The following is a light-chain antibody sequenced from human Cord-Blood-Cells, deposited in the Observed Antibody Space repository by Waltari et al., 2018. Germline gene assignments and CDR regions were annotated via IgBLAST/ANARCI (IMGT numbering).Light chain of an antibody. CDR3: QQYNSYSRGSQYT. CDR2: KAS. Sequence: DIQMTQSPSTLSASVGDRVTITCRASQSISSWLAWYQQKPGKAPKLLIYKASSLESGVPSRFSGSGSGTEFTLTISSLQPDDFATYFCQQYNSYSRGSQYTFGQGTKLEIK. V-gene: IGKV1-5*03. J-gene: IGKJ2*01. CDR1: QSISSW.